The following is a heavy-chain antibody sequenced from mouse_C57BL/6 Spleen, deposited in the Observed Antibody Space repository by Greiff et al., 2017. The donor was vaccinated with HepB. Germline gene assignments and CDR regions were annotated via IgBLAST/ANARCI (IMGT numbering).Heavy chain of an antibody. CDR3: ARPGGSSYPYYFDY. CDR2: ISSGSSTI. J-gene: IGHJ2*01. CDR1: GFTFSDYG. D-gene: IGHD1-1*01. Sequence: EVNLVDSGGGLVKPGGSLKLSCAASGFTFSDYGMHWVRQAPEKGLEWVAYISSGSSTIYYADTVKGRFTISRDNAKNTLFLQMTSLRSEDTAMYYCARPGGSSYPYYFDYWGQGTTLTVSS. V-gene: IGHV5-17*01.